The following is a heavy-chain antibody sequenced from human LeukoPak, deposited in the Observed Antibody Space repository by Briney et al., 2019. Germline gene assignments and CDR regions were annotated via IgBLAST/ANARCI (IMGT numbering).Heavy chain of an antibody. CDR2: ISGSGGST. D-gene: IGHD1-26*01. Sequence: GGTLRLSCAASGSTFSNYGMSWVRQAPGKGLEWVSSISGSGGSTYYADSVKGRLTISRDNAKNSLYLQMNSLRAEDTAMYYCARGGPGRSLTIVPERTKYYMDVWGKGATVTVSS. V-gene: IGHV3-23*01. CDR3: ARGGPGRSLTIVPERTKYYMDV. J-gene: IGHJ6*03. CDR1: GSTFSNYG.